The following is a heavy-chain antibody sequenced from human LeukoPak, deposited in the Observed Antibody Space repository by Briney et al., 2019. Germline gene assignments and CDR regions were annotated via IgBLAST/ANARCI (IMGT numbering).Heavy chain of an antibody. Sequence: PGGSLRLSCAASGFTFSSYAMSWVRQAPGEGLEWVSGISGSGGSTYYTDSVKGRFTISRDNSKNTLYLQMNSLRAEDTAVYYCAKDSYGMDVWGQGTTVTVSS. V-gene: IGHV3-23*01. J-gene: IGHJ6*02. CDR1: GFTFSSYA. CDR2: ISGSGGST. CDR3: AKDSYGMDV.